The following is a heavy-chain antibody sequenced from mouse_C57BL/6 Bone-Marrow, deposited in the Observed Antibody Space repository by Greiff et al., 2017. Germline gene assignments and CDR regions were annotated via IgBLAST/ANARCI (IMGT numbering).Heavy chain of an antibody. CDR2: IHPNSGST. V-gene: IGHV1-64*01. J-gene: IGHJ1*03. Sequence: QVQLQQPGAELVKPGASVTLSCKASGYTFTSYWMHWVKQRPGQGLEWIGMIHPNSGSTNYNEKFKSKATLTVDRSSSTDYMQLSSLTSEDSAVYYCARITTVVYWYFDVWGTGTTVTVSS. CDR3: ARITTVVYWYFDV. CDR1: GYTFTSYW. D-gene: IGHD1-1*01.